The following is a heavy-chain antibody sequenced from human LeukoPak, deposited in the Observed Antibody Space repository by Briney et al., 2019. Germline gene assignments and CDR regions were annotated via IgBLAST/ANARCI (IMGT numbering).Heavy chain of an antibody. CDR2: ISAYNGNT. D-gene: IGHD2-15*01. CDR1: GYTFTSYG. CDR3: ARVSIVVVVAATPFDY. J-gene: IGHJ4*02. Sequence: ASVKVSCKASGYTFTSYGISWVRQAPGQGLEWMGWISAYNGNTNYAQKLQGRVTMTTDTSTSTAYMELGSLRSDDTAVYYCARVSIVVVVAATPFDYWGQGTLVTVSS. V-gene: IGHV1-18*01.